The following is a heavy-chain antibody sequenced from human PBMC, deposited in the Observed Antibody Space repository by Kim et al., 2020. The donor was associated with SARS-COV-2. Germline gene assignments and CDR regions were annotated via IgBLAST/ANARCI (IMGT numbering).Heavy chain of an antibody. J-gene: IGHJ4*02. V-gene: IGHV3-74*01. Sequence: TNYAKAGKGRFTITRDNAKNTLNLKMNSLRAEDTAVYNCAIIAAAQGVDYWGQITLVTVSS. D-gene: IGHD6-13*01. CDR2: T. CDR3: AIIAAAQGVDY.